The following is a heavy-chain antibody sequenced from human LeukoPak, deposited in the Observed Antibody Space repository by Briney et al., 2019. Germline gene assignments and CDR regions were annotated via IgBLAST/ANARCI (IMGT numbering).Heavy chain of an antibody. CDR1: GFTFSYFG. CDR2: ISYDGSKK. J-gene: IGHJ4*02. D-gene: IGHD6-13*01. Sequence: GGSLRLSCAASGFTFSYFGMHWVRQAPGKGVEWVAVISYDGSKKYYAESVKGRFTISRDNSKSTLYLQMNRLRADDKALYYCVKDRSGAAAGIRLDSWGQGTLVTVSS. V-gene: IGHV3-30*18. CDR3: VKDRSGAAAGIRLDS.